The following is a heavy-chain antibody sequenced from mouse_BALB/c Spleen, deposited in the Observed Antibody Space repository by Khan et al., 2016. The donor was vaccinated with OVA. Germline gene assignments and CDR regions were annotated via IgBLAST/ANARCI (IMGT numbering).Heavy chain of an antibody. CDR1: GFTFSSYA. J-gene: IGHJ1*01. CDR3: ARPPITTVGATSYWFFDF. CDR2: ISSGDTYT. Sequence: EVELVESGGGLVKPGGSLKLSCAASGFTFSSYAMSWVRQTPEKRLEWVATISSGDTYTYYPDSVKGRFTISRDNAKNTLYLQMSSLRSEDTAMYYCARPPITTVGATSYWFFDFWGAGTTVTVST. V-gene: IGHV5-9-3*01. D-gene: IGHD1-1*02.